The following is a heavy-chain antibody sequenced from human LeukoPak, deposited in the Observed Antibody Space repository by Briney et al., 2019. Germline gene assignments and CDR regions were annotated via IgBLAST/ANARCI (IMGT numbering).Heavy chain of an antibody. J-gene: IGHJ4*02. CDR3: AKDGHCNDSGCPTKRVVAGYIDH. CDR1: GFSFTTYS. CDR2: IRAGGDVS. Sequence: GGSLRLSCRASGFSFTTYSMNWVRQAPGKGLEWVSVIRAGGDVSHYADSVKGRFTISRDNSKNMFYLQMNSLRAEDTAIYYCAKDGHCNDSGCPTKRVVAGYIDHWGQGTLVTVSS. V-gene: IGHV3-23*01. D-gene: IGHD6-19*01.